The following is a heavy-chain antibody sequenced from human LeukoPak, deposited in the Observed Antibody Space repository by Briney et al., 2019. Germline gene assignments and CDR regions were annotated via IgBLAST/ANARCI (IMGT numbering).Heavy chain of an antibody. D-gene: IGHD3-10*01. V-gene: IGHV4-31*03. CDR3: ARVRFFGSGIMGPYYYGMDV. J-gene: IGHJ6*02. CDR1: GGSISSGGYY. CDR2: IYYSGST. Sequence: SETLSLTCTVSGGSISSGGYYWSWIRQHPGKGLEWIGYIYYSGSTYYNLSLKSRVTISVDTSKNQFSLKLSSVTAADTAVYYCARVRFFGSGIMGPYYYGMDVWGQGTTVTVSS.